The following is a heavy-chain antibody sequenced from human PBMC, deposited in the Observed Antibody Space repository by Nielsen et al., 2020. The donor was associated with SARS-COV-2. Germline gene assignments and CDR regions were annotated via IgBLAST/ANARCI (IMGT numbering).Heavy chain of an antibody. CDR2: INHSGST. CDR3: ARATRGGALYYYYYGMDV. Sequence: GSLRLSCTVSGGSISSYYWSWIRQPPGKGLEWIGEINHSGSTNYNPSLKSRVTISVDTSKNQFSLKLSSVTAADTAVYYCARATRGGALYYYYYGMDVWGQGTTVTVSS. J-gene: IGHJ6*02. CDR1: GGSISSYY. V-gene: IGHV4-34*01.